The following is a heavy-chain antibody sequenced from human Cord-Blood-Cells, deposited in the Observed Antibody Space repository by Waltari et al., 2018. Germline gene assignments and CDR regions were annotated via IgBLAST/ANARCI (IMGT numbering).Heavy chain of an antibody. J-gene: IGHJ1*01. D-gene: IGHD6-19*01. V-gene: IGHV3-33*01. Sequence: QVQLVESGGGVVQPGRSLRLSCAASGFTFSSYGMHWVRQAPGKGLEWVAVIWYDGSNKYYADSVKGRFTISRDNSKNTLYLQMNSLRAEDTAVYYCARDQRMVAVAGEYFQHWGQGTLVTVSS. CDR3: ARDQRMVAVAGEYFQH. CDR2: IWYDGSNK. CDR1: GFTFSSYG.